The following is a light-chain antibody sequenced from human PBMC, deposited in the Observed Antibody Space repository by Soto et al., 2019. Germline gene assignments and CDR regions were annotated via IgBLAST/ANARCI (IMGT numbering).Light chain of an antibody. CDR3: QAWDSSTVV. V-gene: IGLV3-1*01. CDR2: QDT. J-gene: IGLJ2*01. CDR1: KLGDKY. Sequence: SYELTQPHSVSVSPGQTASITCSGDKLGDKYACWYQQKPGQSPVLVIYQDTKRPSGIPERFFGSNSGNTATLTISGTQAMDEADYYCQAWDSSTVVFGGGTKLTVL.